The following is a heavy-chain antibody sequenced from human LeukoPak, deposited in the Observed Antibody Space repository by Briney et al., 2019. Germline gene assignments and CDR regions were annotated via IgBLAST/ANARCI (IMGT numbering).Heavy chain of an antibody. D-gene: IGHD6-19*01. Sequence: GGSLRLSCAASGFTFSSYAMSWVRQAPGKGLEWVSAIGIAGDTHYSGFVKGRFTISRENAKNSLYLQMNSLRAGDTAVYYCARDPSGRGMDVWGQGTTVTVSS. J-gene: IGHJ6*02. CDR1: GFTFSSYA. V-gene: IGHV3-13*01. CDR3: ARDPSGRGMDV. CDR2: IGIAGDT.